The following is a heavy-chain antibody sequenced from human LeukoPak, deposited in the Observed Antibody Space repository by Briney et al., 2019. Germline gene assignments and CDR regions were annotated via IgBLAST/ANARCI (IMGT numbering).Heavy chain of an antibody. Sequence: PGGSLRLSCAASGFTFSSYAMSWVRQAPGKGLEWVSATSGSGGSTHYADSVKGRFTISRDNSKNTLYLQMNSLRAEDTAVYYCAKLGSGYYLYYFDYWGQGTLVTVSS. D-gene: IGHD3-22*01. CDR1: GFTFSSYA. V-gene: IGHV3-23*01. J-gene: IGHJ4*02. CDR2: TSGSGGST. CDR3: AKLGSGYYLYYFDY.